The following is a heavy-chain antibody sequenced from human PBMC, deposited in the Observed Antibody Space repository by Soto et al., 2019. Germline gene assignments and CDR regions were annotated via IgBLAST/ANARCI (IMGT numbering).Heavy chain of an antibody. CDR1: VFTFINYG. V-gene: IGHV3-33*01. J-gene: IGHJ4*02. CDR3: AAGEPLHY. Sequence: RSLRLSCSASVFTFINYGMHWFRQAPGKGLEWVAIIWYDGSNKYYADSVKGRFTISRDNSESTVYLQMNSLRAEDTAVYYCAAGEPLHYRGQGTLVTVSS. D-gene: IGHD3-10*01. CDR2: IWYDGSNK.